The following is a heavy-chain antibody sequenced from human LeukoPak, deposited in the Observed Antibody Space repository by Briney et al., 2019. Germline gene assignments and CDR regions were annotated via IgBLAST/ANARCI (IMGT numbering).Heavy chain of an antibody. CDR2: TYTSGST. V-gene: IGHV4-4*07. J-gene: IGHJ5*02. D-gene: IGHD3-22*01. CDR3: ARDSSGYPWGWFDP. CDR1: GGSISSYY. Sequence: SETLSLTCTVSGGSISSYYWSWIRQPAGKGLEWIGRTYTSGSTNYNPSLKSQVTMSVDTSKNQFSLKLSSVTAADTAVYYCARDSSGYPWGWFDPWGQGTLVTVSS.